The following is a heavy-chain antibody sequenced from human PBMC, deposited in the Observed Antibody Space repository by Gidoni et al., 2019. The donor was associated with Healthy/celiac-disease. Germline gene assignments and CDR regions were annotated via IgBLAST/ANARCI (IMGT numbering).Heavy chain of an antibody. Sequence: EVQLVQSGAEVKQPGESLKISCKGSGYSFTSYWIGWVRQMPGKGLEWMGIIYPGDSDTRYSPSFQGQVTISADKSISTAYLQWSSLKASDTAMYYCARHRMATKRGLRAFDIWGQGTMVTVSS. J-gene: IGHJ3*02. V-gene: IGHV5-51*01. CDR1: GYSFTSYW. CDR2: IYPGDSDT. CDR3: ARHRMATKRGLRAFDI. D-gene: IGHD5-12*01.